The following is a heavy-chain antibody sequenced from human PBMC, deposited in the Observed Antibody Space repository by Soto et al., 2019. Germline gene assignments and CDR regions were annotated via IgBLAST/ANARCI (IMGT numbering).Heavy chain of an antibody. V-gene: IGHV3-30-3*01. J-gene: IGHJ6*02. CDR3: AGEYSSSWYGGYYYGMDV. CDR1: GFTFSSYA. CDR2: ISYDGSNK. Sequence: QVQLVESGGGVVQPGRSLRLSCAASGFTFSSYAMHWVRQAPGKGLEGVAVISYDGSNKYYADSVKGRFTISRDNSKNTLYLQMNSLRAEDTAVYYCAGEYSSSWYGGYYYGMDVWGQGTTVTVSS. D-gene: IGHD6-13*01.